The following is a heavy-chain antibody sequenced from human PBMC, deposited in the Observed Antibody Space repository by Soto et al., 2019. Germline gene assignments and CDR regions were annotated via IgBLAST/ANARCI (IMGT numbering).Heavy chain of an antibody. CDR3: AKVEGRDSRRLMFDSFDY. D-gene: IGHD6-13*01. V-gene: IGHV3-9*01. Sequence: EVQLVESGGGLVQPGRSLRLSCAASGFTFDDYAMHWVRQAPGKGLEWVSGISWNSGSIGYADSVKGRFTISRDNAKNSLYLQMNSLRAEDTALYYCAKVEGRDSRRLMFDSFDYWGQGTLVTVFS. CDR2: ISWNSGSI. J-gene: IGHJ4*02. CDR1: GFTFDDYA.